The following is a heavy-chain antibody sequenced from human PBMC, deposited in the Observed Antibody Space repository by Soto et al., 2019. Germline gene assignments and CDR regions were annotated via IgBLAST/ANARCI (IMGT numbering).Heavy chain of an antibody. CDR1: GGSISSYY. D-gene: IGHD2-21*01. CDR3: ARYPGRPDIVVGMDV. CDR2: IYYSGST. V-gene: IGHV4-59*01. Sequence: SETQSLTCTVSGGSISSYYWSWIRQPPGKGLEWIGYIYYSGSTNYNPSLKSRVTISVDTSKNQFSLKLSSVTAADTAVYYCARYPGRPDIVVGMDVWGQGTTVTVSS. J-gene: IGHJ6*02.